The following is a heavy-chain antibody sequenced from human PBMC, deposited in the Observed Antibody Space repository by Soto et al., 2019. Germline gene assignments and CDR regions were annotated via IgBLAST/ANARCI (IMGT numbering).Heavy chain of an antibody. CDR3: ARDPTHYYDSSGYLSPYFDY. J-gene: IGHJ4*02. V-gene: IGHV3-21*01. Sequence: PGGSLRLSCAASGFTFISYSMNWVRQAPGKGLEWVSSISSSSSYIYYADSVKGRFTISRDNAKNSLYLQMNSLRAEDTAVYYCARDPTHYYDSSGYLSPYFDYWGQGTLVTVSS. CDR1: GFTFISYS. CDR2: ISSSSSYI. D-gene: IGHD3-22*01.